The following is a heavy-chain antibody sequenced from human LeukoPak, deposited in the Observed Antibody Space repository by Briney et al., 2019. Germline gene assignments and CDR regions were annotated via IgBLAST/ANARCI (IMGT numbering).Heavy chain of an antibody. CDR3: ARVAYYYDSSGYYNWFDP. V-gene: IGHV4-59*12. J-gene: IGHJ5*02. Sequence: SETLSLTCTVSGGSISNYYWSWIRQPPGKGLEWIGYIYYSGSTNCNPSLKSRVTISLDTSKNQFSLRLTSVTAADTAVYYCARVAYYYDSSGYYNWFDPWGQGTLVTVSS. D-gene: IGHD3-22*01. CDR2: IYYSGST. CDR1: GGSISNYY.